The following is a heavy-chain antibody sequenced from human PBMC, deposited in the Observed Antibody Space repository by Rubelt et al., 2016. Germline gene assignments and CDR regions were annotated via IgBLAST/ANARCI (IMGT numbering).Heavy chain of an antibody. CDR2: ISSGSSAK. CDR3: ARVESSIASRSDF. Sequence: EVQLVESGGGLVQPGGSLRLSCGDSGFSFRTYSMNWVRQAPGKGLEWVSYISSGSSAKYYADSVKGRFTISRDNAKNSLYRQMNSLRAEDTAVYYCARVESSIASRSDFWGRGTLVTVSS. V-gene: IGHV3-48*04. CDR1: GFSFRTYS. J-gene: IGHJ4*02. D-gene: IGHD6-6*01.